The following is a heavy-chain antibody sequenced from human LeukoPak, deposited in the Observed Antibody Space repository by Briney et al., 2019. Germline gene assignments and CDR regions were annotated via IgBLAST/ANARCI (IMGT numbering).Heavy chain of an antibody. D-gene: IGHD3-22*01. CDR2: ISSSNSYI. Sequence: GGSLRLSCAASGFTFSSYSMNWVRQAPGKGLEWVSSISSSNSYIYYADSVKGRFTISRDNAKNSLYLQMNSLRAEDTALYYCARYYDSSGGPFDYWGQGTLVTVSS. J-gene: IGHJ4*02. CDR3: ARYYDSSGGPFDY. V-gene: IGHV3-21*04. CDR1: GFTFSSYS.